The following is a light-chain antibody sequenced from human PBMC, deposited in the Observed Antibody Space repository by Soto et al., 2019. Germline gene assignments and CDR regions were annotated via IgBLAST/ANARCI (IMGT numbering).Light chain of an antibody. CDR1: QSISSW. CDR2: AAS. CDR3: QQSYNSPRT. Sequence: TQMTQSPSTLSASVGDRVTIAFRACQSISSWLAWYQQKPGGAPKLLIYAASNLPSGVPSRFSGSGSGTDFTLTITSLQSEDFAIYYCQQSYNSPRTFGQGTKVDI. V-gene: IGKV1-39*01. J-gene: IGKJ1*01.